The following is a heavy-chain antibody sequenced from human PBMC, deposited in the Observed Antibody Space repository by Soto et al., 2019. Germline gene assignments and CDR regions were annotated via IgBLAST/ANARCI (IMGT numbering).Heavy chain of an antibody. CDR2: ISGSGGST. J-gene: IGHJ6*03. Sequence: GGSLRLSCAASGFTFSSYAMSWVRQAPGKGLEWVSAISGSGGSTYYADSVKGRFTISRDNSKNTLYLQMNSLRAEDTAVYYCAKGSGGLWLMTYYYYMDVWGKGTTVTVSS. CDR3: AKGSGGLWLMTYYYYMDV. CDR1: GFTFSSYA. D-gene: IGHD3-10*01. V-gene: IGHV3-23*01.